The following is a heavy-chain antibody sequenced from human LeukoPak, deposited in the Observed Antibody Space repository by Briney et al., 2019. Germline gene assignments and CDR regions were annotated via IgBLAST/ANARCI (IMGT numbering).Heavy chain of an antibody. V-gene: IGHV4-59*08. CDR2: IYYSGST. J-gene: IGHJ6*02. D-gene: IGHD2-15*01. CDR1: GGSISSYY. CDR3: ARQQGGPYYYYGMDV. Sequence: KSSETLSLTCTVSGGSISSYYWSWIRQPPGKGLEWIGYIYYSGSTNYNPSLKSRVTISVDTSKNQFSLKLSSVTAADTAVYYCARQQGGPYYYYGMDVWGQGTTVTVSS.